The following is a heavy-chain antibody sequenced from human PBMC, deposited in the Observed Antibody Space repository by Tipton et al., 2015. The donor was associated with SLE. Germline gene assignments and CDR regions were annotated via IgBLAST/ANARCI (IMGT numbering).Heavy chain of an antibody. J-gene: IGHJ3*02. CDR1: GGSLTGHY. CDR2: INHRGDT. Sequence: TLSLTCAVSGGSLTGHYWSWIRQPPGKGLEWTAEINHRGDTNHNPSLKSRVTISVDTSKNQLSLKLTSVTAADTAVYYCASPVDTAMVDDAFDIWGQGTMVTVSS. D-gene: IGHD5-18*01. V-gene: IGHV4-34*01. CDR3: ASPVDTAMVDDAFDI.